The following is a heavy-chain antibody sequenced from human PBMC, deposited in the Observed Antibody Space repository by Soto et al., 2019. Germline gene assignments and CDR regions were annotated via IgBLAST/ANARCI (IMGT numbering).Heavy chain of an antibody. J-gene: IGHJ4*02. CDR1: GFILSSTG. CDR2: ISYDGSNK. D-gene: IGHD6-19*01. Sequence: PGGSLRLSWVAAGFILSSTGLHWVRQAPGKGLEWVAVISYDGSNKYYGDSVKGRFTISRDNSKSTLYLQMNGLRGEDTAVYYCAKGRRAVAGGIDHWGQGTLVTVSS. V-gene: IGHV3-30*18. CDR3: AKGRRAVAGGIDH.